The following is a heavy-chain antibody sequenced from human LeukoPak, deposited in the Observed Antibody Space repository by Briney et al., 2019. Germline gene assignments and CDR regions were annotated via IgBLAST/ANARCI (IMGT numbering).Heavy chain of an antibody. Sequence: GGSLRLSCAASGFAFNDYWMNWVRQVPGKGLMWVARINSDGSRTTYADPVKGRFTVSRDNAKNTLYLQMNSLRAEDTAVYYCARDLHYYVAMDVWGQGTTVTVSS. V-gene: IGHV3-74*01. CDR2: INSDGSRT. CDR1: GFAFNDYW. CDR3: ARDLHYYVAMDV. J-gene: IGHJ6*02. D-gene: IGHD3-10*02.